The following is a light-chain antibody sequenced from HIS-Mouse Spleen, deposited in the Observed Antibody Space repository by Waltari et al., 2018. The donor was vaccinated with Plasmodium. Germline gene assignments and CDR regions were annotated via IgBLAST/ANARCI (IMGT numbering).Light chain of an antibody. V-gene: IGLV2-23*01. J-gene: IGLJ2*01. Sequence: QSALTQPASVSGSPGQSITISCPGTSSDVGRYHLVPWYQQHPGKAPKLMIYEGSKRPSGVSNRVSGSKSGNTASLTISGLQAEDEADYYCCSYAGSSTLVFGGGTKLTVL. CDR3: CSYAGSSTLV. CDR2: EGS. CDR1: SSDVGRYHL.